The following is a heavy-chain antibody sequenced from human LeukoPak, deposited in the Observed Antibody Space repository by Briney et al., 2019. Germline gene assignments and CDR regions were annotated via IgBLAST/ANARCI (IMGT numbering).Heavy chain of an antibody. CDR3: ARVITIFGVVNRFDP. CDR2: IYSGDST. V-gene: IGHV3-53*01. CDR1: GFTVSSNY. J-gene: IGHJ5*02. D-gene: IGHD3-3*01. Sequence: GGSLRLSCAASGFTVSSNYMSWVRQAPGKGLEWVSVIYSGDSTYYADSVKGRFTISRDNSKNTLYLQMNSLRAEDTAVYYCARVITIFGVVNRFDPWGQGTLVTVSS.